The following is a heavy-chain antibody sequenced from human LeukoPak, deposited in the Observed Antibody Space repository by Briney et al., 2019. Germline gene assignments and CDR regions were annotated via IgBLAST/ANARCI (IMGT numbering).Heavy chain of an antibody. Sequence: PSQTLSLTCTVSGGSIGSGDYYWSWIRQPPGKGLEWIGYIYYSGSTYYNPSLKSRVTISVDTSKNQFSLKLSSVTAADTAVYYCARANERLWVTMIVVDAFDIWGQGTMVTVSS. V-gene: IGHV4-30-4*01. J-gene: IGHJ3*02. D-gene: IGHD3-22*01. CDR1: GGSIGSGDYY. CDR3: ARANERLWVTMIVVDAFDI. CDR2: IYYSGST.